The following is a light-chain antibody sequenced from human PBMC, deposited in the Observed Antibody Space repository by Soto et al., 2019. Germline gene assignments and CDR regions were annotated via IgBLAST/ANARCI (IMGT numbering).Light chain of an antibody. Sequence: ENMLRHSPAALLLCTEERATLSCRASQTFTSGYFAWYQQKPGQAPRLLMYGVSAGATGIPDRFSDSGSGRDFTLTIIRLQPEDDAVYFCRVYGSLSKTFGGGTKVDI. J-gene: IGKJ4*02. CDR3: RVYGSLSKT. CDR2: GVS. V-gene: IGKV3-20*01. CDR1: QTFTSGY.